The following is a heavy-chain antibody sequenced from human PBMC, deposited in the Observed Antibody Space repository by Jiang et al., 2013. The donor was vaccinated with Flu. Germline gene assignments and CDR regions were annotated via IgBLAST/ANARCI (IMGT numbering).Heavy chain of an antibody. D-gene: IGHD5-12*01. CDR1: GGSISSYY. Sequence: LLKPSETLSLTCTVSGGSISSYYWSWIRQPPGKGLEWIGYIYYSGSTNYNPSLKSRVTISVDTSKNQFSLKLSSVTAADTAVYYCARGFKFSGYDFRPFDYWGQGTLVTVSS. J-gene: IGHJ4*02. V-gene: IGHV4-59*08. CDR2: IYYSGST. CDR3: ARGFKFSGYDFRPFDY.